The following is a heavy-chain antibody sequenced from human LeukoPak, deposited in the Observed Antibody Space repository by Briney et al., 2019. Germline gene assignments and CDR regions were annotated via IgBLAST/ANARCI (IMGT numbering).Heavy chain of an antibody. CDR3: ARGGGYSGYDNDAFDI. D-gene: IGHD5-12*01. CDR1: GFTFSSYA. J-gene: IGHJ3*02. V-gene: IGHV3-23*01. CDR2: ISGSGGST. Sequence: GGSLRLSCAASGFTFSSYAMSWVRQAPGKGLEWVSAISGSGGSTYYADSVKGRFTISRVNSKNTLYLQMNSLRAEDTAVYYCARGGGYSGYDNDAFDIWGQGTMVTVSS.